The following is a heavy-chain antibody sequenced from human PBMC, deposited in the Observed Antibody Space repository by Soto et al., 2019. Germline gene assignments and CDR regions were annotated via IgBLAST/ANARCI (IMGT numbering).Heavy chain of an antibody. CDR2: IFSSGST. V-gene: IGHV4-59*08. J-gene: IGHJ4*02. Sequence: SETLSLTCTVFGGSISNYYWSWIRQPPGKGLQWIGYIFSSGSTNYNPSLKSRVTISVDTSKNQFSLNLSSVTAADTAVYYCARQRRDFDYWGQGSLVTVSS. CDR1: GGSISNYY. CDR3: ARQRRDFDY.